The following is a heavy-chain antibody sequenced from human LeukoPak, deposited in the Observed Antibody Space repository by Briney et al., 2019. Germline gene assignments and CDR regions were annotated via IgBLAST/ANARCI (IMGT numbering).Heavy chain of an antibody. CDR2: IKPDGSEK. V-gene: IGHV3-7*01. CDR3: ARGLRFLEWLLDY. CDR1: GFTFSSYW. J-gene: IGHJ4*02. D-gene: IGHD3-3*01. Sequence: GGSLRLSCAAAGFTFSSYWMTWVRQAPGKGLEWVANIKPDGSEKYYVDSVKGRFTISRDNAKNSLYLQMNSLRAEDTAVYYCARGLRFLEWLLDYWGQGTLVTVSS.